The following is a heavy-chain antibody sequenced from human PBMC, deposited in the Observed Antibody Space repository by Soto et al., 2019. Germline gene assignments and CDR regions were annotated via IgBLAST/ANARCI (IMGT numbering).Heavy chain of an antibody. V-gene: IGHV1-18*01. J-gene: IGHJ5*02. CDR1: GYTFTTYS. Sequence: ASVKVSCKASGYTFTTYSINWVRQAPGQGLEWMGWISAYNGDTDYAQNFQGRVTMTTDTSTSTAYMELRSLRSDDTAIYYCARQALRIKRAAHKCFDPWGQGTLVTVSS. D-gene: IGHD3-3*02. CDR3: ARQALRIKRAAHKCFDP. CDR2: ISAYNGDT.